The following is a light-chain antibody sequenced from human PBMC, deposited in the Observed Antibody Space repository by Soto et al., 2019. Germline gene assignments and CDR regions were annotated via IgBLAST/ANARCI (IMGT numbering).Light chain of an antibody. J-gene: IGKJ4*01. CDR1: QGIRND. Sequence: AIKMTQSPSSLSATVGDRVTITCRASQGIRNDLGWYQQKPGKAPKLLIYAASSLQSGVPSTFSGSGSGTDFTLTISSLQPEDFATYYCLQAYNYPLTFGGGTKVDIK. V-gene: IGKV1-6*01. CDR3: LQAYNYPLT. CDR2: AAS.